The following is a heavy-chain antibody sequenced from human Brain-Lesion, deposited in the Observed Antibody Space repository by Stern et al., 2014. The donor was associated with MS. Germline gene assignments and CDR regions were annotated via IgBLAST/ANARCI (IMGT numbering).Heavy chain of an antibody. CDR2: SDHSGST. CDR1: GGSISSSNW. V-gene: IGHV4-4*02. Sequence: QVQLQESGPGLVKPSGTLSLTCAVSGGSISSSNWWSWVRQSPGKGLEWIGESDHSGSTINTPPQKSRPPVSVDKPKTRFSLTRGSVTAADTAVYFCARFPASRPHVFDSWGQGTLVTVSS. J-gene: IGHJ4*02. CDR3: ARFPASRPHVFDS. D-gene: IGHD6-13*01.